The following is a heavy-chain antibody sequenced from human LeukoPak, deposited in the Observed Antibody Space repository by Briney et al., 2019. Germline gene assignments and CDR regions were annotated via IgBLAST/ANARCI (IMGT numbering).Heavy chain of an antibody. V-gene: IGHV3-23*01. CDR3: TTDYSTMSRDDAFDV. D-gene: IGHD3-22*01. Sequence: GGSLRLSCAASGFTFSSYAMSWVRQAPGKGLEWVSAISGSGGSTYYADSVKGRFTISRDNSKNTLYLQMNSLRAEDTAMYYCTTDYSTMSRDDAFDVWGRGTMVTVSS. CDR1: GFTFSSYA. J-gene: IGHJ3*01. CDR2: ISGSGGST.